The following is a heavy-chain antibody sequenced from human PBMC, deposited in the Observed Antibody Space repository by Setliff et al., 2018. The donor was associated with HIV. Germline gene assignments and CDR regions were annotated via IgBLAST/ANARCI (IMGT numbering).Heavy chain of an antibody. CDR2: LYPGDSDT. V-gene: IGHV5-51*01. D-gene: IGHD7-27*01. CDR3: ARHLNWGPRYDAFHI. CDR1: GYSFTNYW. Sequence: GESLKISCKGSGYSFTNYWIGWVRQMPGKGLEWMAMLYPGDSDTRYSPSFQGQVTVSADKSISTAYLQWSSLRASDTAMYYCARHLNWGPRYDAFHIWGQGTMVTVSS. J-gene: IGHJ3*02.